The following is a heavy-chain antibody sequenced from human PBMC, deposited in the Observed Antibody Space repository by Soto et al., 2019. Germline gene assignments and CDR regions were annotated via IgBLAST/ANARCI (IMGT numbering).Heavy chain of an antibody. Sequence: SETLSLTCSVSGDSMSGANWGWFRQSPEKGLEWIGYIDYSGSTNYNPSLRSRITITIDTSSNQFSLNLASVTAADAAVYYCTRARYGDHFDSWGQGTLVTVSS. CDR1: GDSMSGAN. V-gene: IGHV4-59*01. CDR2: IDYSGST. D-gene: IGHD4-17*01. CDR3: TRARYGDHFDS. J-gene: IGHJ4*02.